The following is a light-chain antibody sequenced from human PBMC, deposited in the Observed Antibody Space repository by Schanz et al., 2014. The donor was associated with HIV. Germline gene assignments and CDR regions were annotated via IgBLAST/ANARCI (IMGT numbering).Light chain of an antibody. CDR1: QSSSTY. Sequence: IVLTQSPGTLSLSPGERASLSCRASQSSSTYLAWYQHKPGQAPRLLIYGASSRATGIPDRFSGSGSGTDFTLTISRLEPEDFAVYYCQHYGSSRWTFGQGTKVEIK. V-gene: IGKV3-20*01. J-gene: IGKJ1*01. CDR2: GAS. CDR3: QHYGSSRWT.